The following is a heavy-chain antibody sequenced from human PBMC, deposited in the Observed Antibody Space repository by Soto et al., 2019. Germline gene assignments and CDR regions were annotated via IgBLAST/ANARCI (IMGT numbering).Heavy chain of an antibody. V-gene: IGHV4-31*03. CDR2: IFHSGSI. J-gene: IGHJ5*02. CDR1: GGSISYGGYY. CDR3: ARGGAEDNYFDP. Sequence: QVQLQESGPGLVKPSQTLSLTCTVSGGSISYGGYYWSWIRQHPGKGLEWIGHIFHSGSIHFNPSLTGRVIISADTSKNQISLNLRSVVAADTAVYFCARGGAEDNYFDPWGQGTLVTVSS.